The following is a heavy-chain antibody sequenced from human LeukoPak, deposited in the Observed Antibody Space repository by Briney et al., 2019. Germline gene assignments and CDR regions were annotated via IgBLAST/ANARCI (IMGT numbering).Heavy chain of an antibody. J-gene: IGHJ6*02. CDR3: ARSTVPDTCYYGMDV. Sequence: SETLSLTCTVSGGSISSGGYYWSWIRQHPGKGLEWIGYIYYSGSTYYNPSLKSRVTISVDTSKNQFSLELSSVTAADTAVYYCARSTVPDTCYYGMDVWGQGTTVTVSS. CDR1: GGSISSGGYY. CDR2: IYYSGST. D-gene: IGHD3-16*01. V-gene: IGHV4-31*03.